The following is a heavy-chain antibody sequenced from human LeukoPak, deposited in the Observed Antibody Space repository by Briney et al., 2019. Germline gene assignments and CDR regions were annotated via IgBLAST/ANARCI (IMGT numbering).Heavy chain of an antibody. V-gene: IGHV3-73*01. CDR3: TSAVEMALLA. Sequence: GGSLRLSCAASGFTFSGSAMHWVRQASGKGLEWVGRIRSKANSYATAYAASVKGRLTISRDDSKNTAYLQMNSLKTEDTAVYYCTSAVEMALLAWGQGNLVTVSS. CDR2: IRSKANSYAT. J-gene: IGHJ5*02. D-gene: IGHD5-24*01. CDR1: GFTFSGSA.